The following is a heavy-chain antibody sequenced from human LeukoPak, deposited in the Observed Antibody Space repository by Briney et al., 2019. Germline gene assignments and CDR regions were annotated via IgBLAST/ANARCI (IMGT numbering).Heavy chain of an antibody. CDR2: ISSSGSTI. CDR1: GFTFSSYQ. CDR3: ARDPALPYSRGWYLEQYVTPGSL. D-gene: IGHD6-19*01. V-gene: IGHV3-48*03. J-gene: IGHJ4*02. Sequence: GVSLRLSCAAFGFTFSSYQMNWVRQAPGNGLEWVSYISSSGSTIYYADSVKGRFTISRDNGKNSLFRQMNSLRAEHTAVYYCARDPALPYSRGWYLEQYVTPGSLWGQGTLVTVSS.